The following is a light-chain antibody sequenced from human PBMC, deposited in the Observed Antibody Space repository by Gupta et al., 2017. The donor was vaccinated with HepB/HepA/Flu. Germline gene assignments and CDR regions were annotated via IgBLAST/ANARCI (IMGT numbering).Light chain of an antibody. CDR1: QSLLHSNGNND. CDR2: LGS. V-gene: IGKV2-28*01. CDR3: MQTLRTWT. J-gene: IGKJ1*01. Sequence: DIVMTQSPLSLPVTPGEPASISCRSSQSLLHSNGNNDLDWYLQKPVQSPQLLIYLGSKRASGVPARLSGTRSGTDFTLKISRGEAEHVGVYYCMQTLRTWTFGQGTKVEI.